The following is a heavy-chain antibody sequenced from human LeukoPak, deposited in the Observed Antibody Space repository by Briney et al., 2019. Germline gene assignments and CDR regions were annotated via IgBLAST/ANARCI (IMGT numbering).Heavy chain of an antibody. J-gene: IGHJ4*02. V-gene: IGHV4-59*01. CDR2: IYDSGST. D-gene: IGHD5-24*01. Sequence: PSETLSLTCTVSGGSMSSYYWSWIRQPPGKGLEWIGYIYDSGSTDYNPSFKSRATISADTSKKEFSLKLTSVTAADTAVYYCAGGRWLQLPHYWGQGTLVTVSS. CDR3: AGGRWLQLPHY. CDR1: GGSMSSYY.